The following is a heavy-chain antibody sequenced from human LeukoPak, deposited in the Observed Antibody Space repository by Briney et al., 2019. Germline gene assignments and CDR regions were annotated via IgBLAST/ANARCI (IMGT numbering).Heavy chain of an antibody. J-gene: IGHJ3*02. V-gene: IGHV1-69*06. CDR2: IIPIFGTA. Sequence: SVKVSCKASGGTFSGYAIIWVRQAPGQGLEWMGGIIPIFGTANYAQKFQGRVTITADKSTSTAYMELSSLRSEDTAVYYCARVGCSGGSCPAWGDAFDIWGQGTMVTVSS. CDR1: GGTFSGYA. D-gene: IGHD2-15*01. CDR3: ARVGCSGGSCPAWGDAFDI.